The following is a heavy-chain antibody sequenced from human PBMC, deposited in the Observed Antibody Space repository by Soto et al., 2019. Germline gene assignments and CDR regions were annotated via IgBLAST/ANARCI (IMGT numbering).Heavy chain of an antibody. D-gene: IGHD3-22*01. CDR3: VRDPSSGYRSFDY. J-gene: IGHJ4*01. V-gene: IGHV1-8*01. CDR1: GYTFTSYD. Sequence: ASVKASCKASGYTFTSYDINWVRQATGQGLEWMGWMNPNSGNTGYAQKFQGRVTMTRNTSISTAYMELSSLRSEDTTVYYCVRDPSSGYRSFDYWGQGTLVTVSS. CDR2: MNPNSGNT.